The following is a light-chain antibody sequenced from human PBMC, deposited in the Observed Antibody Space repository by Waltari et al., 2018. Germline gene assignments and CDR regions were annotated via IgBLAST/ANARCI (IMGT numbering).Light chain of an antibody. CDR2: AAS. J-gene: IGKJ1*01. V-gene: IGKV3-20*01. CDR3: QTHEPLPAK. CDR1: QSVSKF. Sequence: SCRPHQSVSKFLAWYADRPGQAPSLLIYAASTKGTGIPDRFSGSGSGTDFNLSISRLEPEDFAVYYCQTHEPLPAKFGPGTTVDIK.